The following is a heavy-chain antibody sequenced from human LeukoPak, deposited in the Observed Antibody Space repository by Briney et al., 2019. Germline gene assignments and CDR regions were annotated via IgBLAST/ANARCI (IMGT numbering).Heavy chain of an antibody. CDR2: LSGSGGTK. Sequence: GGSLRLSCAASGFTFSSHAMSWVRQAPGKGLEWVSSLSGSGGTKYHADSVKGRFSISRDNSKNTLNLQLNSLRAEDTAVYYCAKGGSTSRVTTSRVVFGYYYYLDVWGKGTPVTVSS. CDR3: AKGGSTSRVTTSRVVFGYYYYLDV. V-gene: IGHV3-23*01. J-gene: IGHJ6*03. D-gene: IGHD4-17*01. CDR1: GFTFSSHA.